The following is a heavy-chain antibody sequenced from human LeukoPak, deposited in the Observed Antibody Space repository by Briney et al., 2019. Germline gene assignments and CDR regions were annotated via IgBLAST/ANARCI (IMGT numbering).Heavy chain of an antibody. D-gene: IGHD1-26*01. CDR2: VHLSGAT. V-gene: IGHV4-4*02. CDR1: GGSITTTNW. Sequence: ASETLSLTCAVSGGSITTTNWWSWVQQPPGKGLEWIGEVHLSGATNYNPSLESRVSMSIDKSKNHLSLEVTSVTAADTAIYYCTRESGAFSPFGFWGQGTLLPVFS. CDR3: TRESGAFSPFGF. J-gene: IGHJ4*02.